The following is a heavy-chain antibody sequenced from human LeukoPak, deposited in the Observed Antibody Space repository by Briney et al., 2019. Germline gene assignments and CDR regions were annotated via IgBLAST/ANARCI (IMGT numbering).Heavy chain of an antibody. V-gene: IGHV3-23*01. CDR3: AKQSAGSAAWYSLHYDF. D-gene: IGHD6-13*01. J-gene: IGHJ4*02. CDR2: GVGGGT. Sequence: GVGGGTYYADSVKGRFTISRDNSKDTLYLQMNGLRAEDTAVYFCAKQSAGSAAWYSLHYDFWGQGTLVTVSS.